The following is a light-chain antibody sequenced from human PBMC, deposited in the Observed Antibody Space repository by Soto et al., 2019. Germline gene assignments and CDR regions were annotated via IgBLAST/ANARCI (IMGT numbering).Light chain of an antibody. CDR1: QSIITY. CDR2: AAS. CDR3: QQYYSYPIT. J-gene: IGKJ5*01. Sequence: DIQMTQSPSSLSASVGDRVTITCRASQSIITYLNWYQQKPGKVPKLLIYAASSLQSGVPSRFSGSGSGTDFTLTVSSLQPEDFATYYCQQYYSYPITFGQGTRLEIK. V-gene: IGKV1-39*01.